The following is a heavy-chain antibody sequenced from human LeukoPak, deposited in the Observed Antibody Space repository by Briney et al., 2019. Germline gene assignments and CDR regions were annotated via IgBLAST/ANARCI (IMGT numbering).Heavy chain of an antibody. Sequence: GESLKISCKCSGYSFSSYWIGWVRQMPGKGLEWMGIIYPGDSDTRYSPSFQGQVTISVDKSISTAYLQWSSLKASDTAIYYCAKIDRQYCSRSSCYALDYWGQGTQVTVSS. CDR1: GYSFSSYW. V-gene: IGHV5-51*01. CDR2: IYPGDSDT. J-gene: IGHJ4*02. CDR3: AKIDRQYCSRSSCYALDY. D-gene: IGHD2-2*01.